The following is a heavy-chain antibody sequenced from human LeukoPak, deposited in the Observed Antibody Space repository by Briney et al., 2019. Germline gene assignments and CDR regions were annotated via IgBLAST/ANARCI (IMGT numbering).Heavy chain of an antibody. CDR2: INHSGST. D-gene: IGHD3-10*01. V-gene: IGHV4-34*01. CDR1: GGSFSGYY. Sequence: SETLSLTCAVYGGSFSGYYWSWIRQPPGKGLEWIGEINHSGSTNYNPSLKSRVTISVDTSKNQFSLKLSSVTAADTAVYYCARHYYGSGFGYWGQGTLVTVSS. J-gene: IGHJ4*02. CDR3: ARHYYGSGFGY.